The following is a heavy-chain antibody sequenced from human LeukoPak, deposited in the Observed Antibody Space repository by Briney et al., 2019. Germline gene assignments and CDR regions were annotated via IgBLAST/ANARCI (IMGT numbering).Heavy chain of an antibody. CDR2: IWYDGSNK. J-gene: IGHJ6*02. D-gene: IGHD1-1*01. Sequence: GRSLRLSCAASGFTFSSYSMHWVRQAPGKGLEWVAVIWYDGSNKYYADSVKGRFTISRDNSKNTLYLQMNSLRAEDTAVYYCARDTRDPGSYYYYYGMDVWGQGTTVTVSS. V-gene: IGHV3-33*01. CDR3: ARDTRDPGSYYYYYGMDV. CDR1: GFTFSSYS.